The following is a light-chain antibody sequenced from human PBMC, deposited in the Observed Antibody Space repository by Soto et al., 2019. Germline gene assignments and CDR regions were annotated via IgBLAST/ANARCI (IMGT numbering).Light chain of an antibody. J-gene: IGLJ1*01. Sequence: QSVLTQPRSVSGSPGQSVTISCTGTSSDVGGYNYVSWYQQHPGKAPKLMIYDVSKRPSGVPDRFSGSKSGNTASLTISGLQAEDVADYYCCSYAGSYPYVFGTGTKLTVL. CDR1: SSDVGGYNY. CDR2: DVS. V-gene: IGLV2-11*01. CDR3: CSYAGSYPYV.